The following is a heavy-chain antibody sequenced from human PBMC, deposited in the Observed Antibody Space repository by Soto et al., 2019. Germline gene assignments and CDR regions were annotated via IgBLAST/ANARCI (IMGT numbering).Heavy chain of an antibody. V-gene: IGHV3-30*12. CDR1: GFTFSGYG. D-gene: IGHD3-22*01. CDR3: ARDLYYDSSGYYGNDAFDI. Sequence: GGSLRLSCAAAGFTFSGYGLHWVRQAPGTGLEWMGVISYDGSNEYYADPVKGRFTISRDNAKNSLYLQMNSLRAEDTAVYYCARDLYYDSSGYYGNDAFDIWGQGTMVTVSS. CDR2: ISYDGSNE. J-gene: IGHJ3*02.